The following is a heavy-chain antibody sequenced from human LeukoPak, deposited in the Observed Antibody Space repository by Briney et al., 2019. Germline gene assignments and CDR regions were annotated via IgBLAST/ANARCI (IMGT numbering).Heavy chain of an antibody. V-gene: IGHV4-34*01. Sequence: PSETLSLTCAVYGGSFSGYYWSWIRQPPGKGLEWIGEINHSGSTNYNPSLKSRVTISVDTSKNQFSLKLSSVTAADTAVYYCARGLAIAEAGNHSFDYWGQGTLVTVSS. J-gene: IGHJ4*02. CDR2: INHSGST. CDR1: GGSFSGYY. CDR3: ARGLAIAEAGNHSFDY. D-gene: IGHD6-13*01.